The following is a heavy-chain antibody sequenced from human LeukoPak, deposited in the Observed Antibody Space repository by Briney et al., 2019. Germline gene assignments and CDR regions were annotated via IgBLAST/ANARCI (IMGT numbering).Heavy chain of an antibody. V-gene: IGHV3-74*01. J-gene: IGHJ2*01. Sequence: PGGSLRRSCAASGFTFSGYCMHWVRQAPGKGLVWVSRINSDGSSTSYADSVKGRFTISRDNAKNTLYLQMNSLRAEDTAVYYCAREAVAGYWYFDLWGRGTLVTVSS. D-gene: IGHD6-19*01. CDR1: GFTFSGYC. CDR2: INSDGSST. CDR3: AREAVAGYWYFDL.